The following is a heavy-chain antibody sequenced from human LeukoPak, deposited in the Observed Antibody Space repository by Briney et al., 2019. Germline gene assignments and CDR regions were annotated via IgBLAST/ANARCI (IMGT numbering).Heavy chain of an antibody. CDR2: SSGGSAYR. CDR1: GFTFSSYA. D-gene: IGHD3-22*01. Sequence: PGGSLRLSCAASGFTFSSYALSWLRQAPGKGLEWVSASSGGSAYRYYADSVKGRFAISRDNSKNTLYLLVNSLRAEDTAVYYCARSPRAYDHYFDCWGQGTLVTVSS. CDR3: ARSPRAYDHYFDC. J-gene: IGHJ4*02. V-gene: IGHV3-23*01.